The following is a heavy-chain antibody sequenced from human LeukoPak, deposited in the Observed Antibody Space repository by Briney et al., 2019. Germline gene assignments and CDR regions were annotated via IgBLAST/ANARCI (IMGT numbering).Heavy chain of an antibody. V-gene: IGHV1-2*02. Sequence: ASVKVSCKTSGYTFTDYYIQWVRQAPGRGLEWMGWIHPNSGDTYHAQNFQGRARVTMTRDTSINTAYMELSRLRSDDTALYYCARDPGPVLPTTPSFDFWGQGTLVTVSS. D-gene: IGHD1-26*01. CDR2: IHPNSGDT. CDR1: GYTFTDYY. CDR3: ARDPGPVLPTTPSFDF. J-gene: IGHJ4*02.